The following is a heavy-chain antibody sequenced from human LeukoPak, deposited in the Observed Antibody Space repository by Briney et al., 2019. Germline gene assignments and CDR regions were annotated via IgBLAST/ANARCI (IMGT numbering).Heavy chain of an antibody. CDR2: INPSGSEK. J-gene: IGHJ3*02. Sequence: GGSLRPSCVASGFTFSNAWMGWVRQAPGKGLEWVANINPSGSEKYYVDSVEGRFTVSKDAAKNSVYLQMNSLRAEDTAVYYCARDRGYSGRHDAFDIWGQGTMVTVSS. CDR3: ARDRGYSGRHDAFDI. D-gene: IGHD6-13*01. V-gene: IGHV3-7*03. CDR1: GFTFSNAW.